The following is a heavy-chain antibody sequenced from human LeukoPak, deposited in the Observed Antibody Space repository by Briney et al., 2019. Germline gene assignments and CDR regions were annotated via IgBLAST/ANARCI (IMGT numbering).Heavy chain of an antibody. CDR2: IYTSGST. D-gene: IGHD3-10*01. V-gene: IGHV4-4*08. CDR3: ARGVGYYGSGSYYKSSDYYYYMDV. Sequence: SETLSLTCIVSGGSISSYYWSWIRQPPGKGLEWIGRIYTSGSTNYNPSLKSRVTISVDTSKNQFSLKLSSVTAADTAVYYCARGVGYYGSGSYYKSSDYYYYMDVWGKGTTVTISS. J-gene: IGHJ6*03. CDR1: GGSISSYY.